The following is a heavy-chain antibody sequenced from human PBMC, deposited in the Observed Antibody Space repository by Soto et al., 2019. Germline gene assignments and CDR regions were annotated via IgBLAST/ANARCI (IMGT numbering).Heavy chain of an antibody. CDR2: ISSSSSYI. D-gene: IGHD3-10*01. CDR3: ARGLWLDPWSNTKFDP. J-gene: IGHJ5*02. CDR1: GFTFSSYS. V-gene: IGHV3-21*01. Sequence: GGSLRLSCAASGFTFSSYSMNWVRQAPGKGLEWVSSISSSSSYIYYADSVKGRFTISRDNAKNSLYLQMNSLRAEDTAVYYCARGLWLDPWSNTKFDPWGQGTLVTVSS.